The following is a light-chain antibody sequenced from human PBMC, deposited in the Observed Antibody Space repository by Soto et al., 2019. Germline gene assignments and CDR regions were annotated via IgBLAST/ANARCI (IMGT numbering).Light chain of an antibody. Sequence: EIVLTQSPGTLSLSPGERATLSCRASQSVSIIYLALYQQKPGQAPRLLIYRTSNRATGIPDRFSGSGSGTDFTLTISRLEPEDSAAYYCQQRSNWPPTFGGGTKVDIK. J-gene: IGKJ4*01. CDR1: QSVSIIY. V-gene: IGKV3D-20*02. CDR2: RTS. CDR3: QQRSNWPPT.